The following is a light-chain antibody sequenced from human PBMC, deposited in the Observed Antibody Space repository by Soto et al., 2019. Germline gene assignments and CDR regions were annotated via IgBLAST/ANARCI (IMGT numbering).Light chain of an antibody. J-gene: IGLJ3*02. Sequence: QAVVTQEPSLTVSPGGTVTLTCASSTGAVTSGYYPNWFQQKPGQAPRALIYSTSNKDSWTPARFSGSLLGGKAALTVSGVQPEDEADYYCQVYYGGAQLWVFGGGTKLTVL. CDR2: STS. CDR1: TGAVTSGYY. V-gene: IGLV7-43*01. CDR3: QVYYGGAQLWV.